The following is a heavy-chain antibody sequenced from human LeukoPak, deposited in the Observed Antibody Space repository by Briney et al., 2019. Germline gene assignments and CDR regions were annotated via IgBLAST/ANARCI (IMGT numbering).Heavy chain of an antibody. CDR2: IYSGGST. CDR1: GFTVSSNY. D-gene: IGHD2-8*01. V-gene: IGHV3-53*01. J-gene: IGHJ4*02. CDR3: ARAQWGVYFDY. Sequence: GGSLRLSCAASGFTVSSNYMSWVRQAPGKGLEWVSVIYSGGSTYYADSVKGRFTISRDNSKNTLYLQMNSLRAEDTAVYYYARAQWGVYFDYWGQGTLVTVSS.